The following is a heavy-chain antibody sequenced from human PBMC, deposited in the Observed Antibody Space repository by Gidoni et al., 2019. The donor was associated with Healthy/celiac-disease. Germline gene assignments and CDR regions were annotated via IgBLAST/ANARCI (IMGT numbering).Heavy chain of an antibody. CDR2: IIPILGIA. Sequence: QVQLVQSGAEGEKPGSSVKVSCQASGGTFSSYAISWVRPAPGQGLEWMGRIIPILGIANYAQKFQGRVTITADKSTSTAYMELSSLRSEDTAVYYCARAGGYCSGGSCYPVDYWGQGTLVTVSS. CDR1: GGTFSSYA. D-gene: IGHD2-15*01. V-gene: IGHV1-69*04. CDR3: ARAGGYCSGGSCYPVDY. J-gene: IGHJ4*02.